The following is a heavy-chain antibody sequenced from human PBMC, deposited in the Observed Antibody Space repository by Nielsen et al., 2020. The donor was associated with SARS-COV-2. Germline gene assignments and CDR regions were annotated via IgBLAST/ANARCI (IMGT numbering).Heavy chain of an antibody. V-gene: IGHV3-20*04. J-gene: IGHJ4*02. CDR1: GFTFDDNA. Sequence: GESLKISCAASGFTFDDNAMGWVRQGPGKGLEWLAGINWNGNTRFYADSVRGRFTISRDNAKNSLYLQMNSLRAEDTAVYYCARDWSVAGHFDSWGQGTLVTVSS. D-gene: IGHD6-19*01. CDR2: INWNGNTR. CDR3: ARDWSVAGHFDS.